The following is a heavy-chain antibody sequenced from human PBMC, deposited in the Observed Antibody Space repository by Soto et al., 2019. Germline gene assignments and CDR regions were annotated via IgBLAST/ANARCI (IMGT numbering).Heavy chain of an antibody. J-gene: IGHJ4*02. D-gene: IGHD6-6*01. CDR1: GGTFSSYA. CDR2: IIPIFGTA. Sequence: QVQLVQSGAEVKKPGSSVKVSCKASGGTFSSYAISWVRQAPGQGLECMGGIIPIFGTANYAQNFQGRVTTTADESTSTAYMDLSRLRSEDTAVDYCARDTIEYSSSSICHYWVQGPLVTVSP. V-gene: IGHV1-69*01. CDR3: ARDTIEYSSSSICHY.